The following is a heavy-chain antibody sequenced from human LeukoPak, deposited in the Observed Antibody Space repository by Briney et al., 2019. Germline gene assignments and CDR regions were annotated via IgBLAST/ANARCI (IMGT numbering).Heavy chain of an antibody. D-gene: IGHD3-10*01. Sequence: ASVKVSCKASGYTFSDYYFHWVRQAPGQGLEWTGWINPNTGGTNYAQKFLGRVTMTRDTSISTVYMELSRLRSDDTAVYYCARVRHYGSGTFLWAPSFDIWGQGTTVTVSS. CDR1: GYTFSDYY. V-gene: IGHV1-2*02. J-gene: IGHJ3*02. CDR3: ARVRHYGSGTFLWAPSFDI. CDR2: INPNTGGT.